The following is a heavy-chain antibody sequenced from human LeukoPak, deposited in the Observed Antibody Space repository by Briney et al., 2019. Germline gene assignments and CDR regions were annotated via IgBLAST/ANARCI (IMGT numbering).Heavy chain of an antibody. D-gene: IGHD6-13*01. CDR3: ARDRSVIAAAGSGLGWFDP. J-gene: IGHJ5*02. CDR1: GDSVSSNSAA. V-gene: IGHV6-1*01. CDR2: TYYRSKWYN. Sequence: SRTLSLTFAISGDSVSSNSAAWNWIRQSPSRGLEWLGSTYYRSKWYNDYAVSVKSRITINPDTSKNQFSLQLNSVTPEDTAVYYCARDRSVIAAAGSGLGWFDPWGQGTLVTVSS.